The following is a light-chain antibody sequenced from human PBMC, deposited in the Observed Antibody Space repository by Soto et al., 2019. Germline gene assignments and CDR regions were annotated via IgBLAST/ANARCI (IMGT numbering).Light chain of an antibody. Sequence: QAGVTQEPSLTVSPGGTVTLTCASSTGAVTGRHYPYWFQQKPGQAPRTLIYDTNKKFSSTPVRFSASLLGDKAALTLSGARPEDEADYYCLLSYIGVGVFGGGTKLTVL. CDR2: DTN. CDR1: TGAVTGRHY. J-gene: IGLJ2*01. V-gene: IGLV7-46*01. CDR3: LLSYIGVGV.